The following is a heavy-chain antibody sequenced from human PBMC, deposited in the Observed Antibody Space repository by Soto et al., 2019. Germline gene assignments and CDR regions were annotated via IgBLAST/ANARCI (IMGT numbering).Heavy chain of an antibody. CDR1: GFTLRNYA. D-gene: IGHD1-20*01. CDR3: AKAKNDYNWDNRPPFDY. CDR2: ISANDVGT. V-gene: IGHV3-23*01. J-gene: IGHJ4*02. Sequence: GSLRLSCEASGFTLRNYAMTWVRQAPGKGLEWVSLISANDVGTYYAESVKTRFTISTDQSRNTVCLQMDSLRADDTAIYYCAKAKNDYNWDNRPPFDYWGQGTLVTVSS.